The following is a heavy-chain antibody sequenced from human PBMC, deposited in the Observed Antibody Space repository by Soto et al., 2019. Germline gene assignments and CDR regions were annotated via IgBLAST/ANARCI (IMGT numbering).Heavy chain of an antibody. CDR2: IKSKTDGGTT. V-gene: IGHV3-15*01. Sequence: GGSLRLSCAASGFTFSNAWMSWVRQAPGKGLEWVGRIKSKTDGGTTDYAAPVKGRFTITRDDSKNTLYLQMNSLKTEDTAVYYCTTNPSDIFTGYYYYYGMDVWGQGTTVTVSS. CDR1: GFTFSNAW. J-gene: IGHJ6*02. CDR3: TTNPSDIFTGYYYYYGMDV. D-gene: IGHD3-9*01.